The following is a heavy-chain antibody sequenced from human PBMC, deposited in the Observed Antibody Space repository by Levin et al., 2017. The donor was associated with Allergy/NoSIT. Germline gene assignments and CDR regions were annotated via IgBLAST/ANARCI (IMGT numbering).Heavy chain of an antibody. CDR1: GYSFTSYW. D-gene: IGHD6-13*01. CDR3: ARRLSYSSSWFGGNWFDP. Sequence: GESLKISCKGSGYSFTSYWIGWVRQMPGKGLEWMGIIYPGDSDTRYSPSFQGQVTISADKSISTAYLQWSSLKASDTAMYYCARRLSYSSSWFGGNWFDPWGQGTLVTVSS. CDR2: IYPGDSDT. J-gene: IGHJ5*02. V-gene: IGHV5-51*01.